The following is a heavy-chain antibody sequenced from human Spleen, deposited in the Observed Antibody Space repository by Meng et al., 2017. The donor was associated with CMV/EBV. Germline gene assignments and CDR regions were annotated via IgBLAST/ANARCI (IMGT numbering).Heavy chain of an antibody. J-gene: IGHJ4*02. V-gene: IGHV3-23*01. Sequence: GGSLRLSCAASGFTFSSFAMSWVRQPPGKGLEWVSSVSGSGGTTHFADSVKGRFTISRDNSKNTLYLQMDSLRVEDTAIYYCAKVFLDIDILGYYGSGSYSPDYWGQGTLVTVSS. CDR2: VSGSGGTT. D-gene: IGHD3-10*01. CDR3: AKVFLDIDILGYYGSGSYSPDY. CDR1: GFTFSSFA.